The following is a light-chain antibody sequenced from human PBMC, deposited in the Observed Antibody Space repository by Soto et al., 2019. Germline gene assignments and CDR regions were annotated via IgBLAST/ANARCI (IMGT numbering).Light chain of an antibody. CDR3: QQSFTTPRT. CDR1: QRISTF. CDR2: GAS. V-gene: IGKV1-39*01. Sequence: DIQLTQCPSSLSASVGDRLTITCRASQRISTFLNWYQQTLGKAPKVLIFGASNLQSGVPSRFSGSGSGTDFTLTITSLQPEDFATYYCQQSFTTPRTFGQGTKVDIK. J-gene: IGKJ1*01.